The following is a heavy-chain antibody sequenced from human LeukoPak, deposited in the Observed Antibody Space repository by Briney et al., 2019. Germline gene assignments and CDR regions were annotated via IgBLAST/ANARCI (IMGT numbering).Heavy chain of an antibody. J-gene: IGHJ4*02. Sequence: GGSLRLSCAASGFTFSSYGMHWVRQAPGKGLEWVAVIWYDGSNKYYVDSVKGRFTISRDTSKNTLFLQMDSLRAEDTAVYYCARDGSYYYGSGSYYPRGYIDYWGQGTLVTVSS. CDR3: ARDGSYYYGSGSYYPRGYIDY. D-gene: IGHD3-10*01. CDR1: GFTFSSYG. CDR2: IWYDGSNK. V-gene: IGHV3-33*01.